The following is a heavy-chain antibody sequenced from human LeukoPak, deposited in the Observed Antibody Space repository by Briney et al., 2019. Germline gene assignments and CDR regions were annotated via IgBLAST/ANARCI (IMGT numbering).Heavy chain of an antibody. J-gene: IGHJ4*02. CDR3: ARKTDHQTGGDY. CDR1: GFSVSRNY. CDR2: IYSGGST. D-gene: IGHD1-1*01. V-gene: IGHV3-66*01. Sequence: GGSLRLSCAASGFSVSRNYMTWVRQAPGEGLEWVSLIYSGGSTSYADSVKGRFTIPRDNSKNTLYLQMNSLRAEDTAVYYCARKTDHQTGGDYWGQGTLVTVSS.